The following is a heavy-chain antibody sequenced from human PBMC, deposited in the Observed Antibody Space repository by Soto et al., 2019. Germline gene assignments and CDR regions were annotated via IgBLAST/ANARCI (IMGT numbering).Heavy chain of an antibody. CDR1: GYTFTGYY. Sequence: QVRPVQSGAEVKKPGASVKVSCKASGYTFTGYYIHWVRQAPGQGLEWMGSISPHSGGPNYAQRFQGRVTMTRDTSMTTVYMEMSGLTSDDTAVYYCAREEQTGANYYLDYWGQGTLVTVSS. J-gene: IGHJ4*02. D-gene: IGHD7-27*01. CDR2: ISPHSGGP. CDR3: AREEQTGANYYLDY. V-gene: IGHV1-2*02.